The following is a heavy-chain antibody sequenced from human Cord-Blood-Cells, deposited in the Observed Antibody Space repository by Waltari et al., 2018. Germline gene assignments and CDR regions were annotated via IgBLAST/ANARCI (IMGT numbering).Heavy chain of an antibody. Sequence: QLQLQESGPGLVKPSETLSLTCTVSGGSISSSSYYWGWIRQPPGKGLGWIGGSYYSGSTSYTPALKGRVTNSVDTSKNQFSLKLSSGAAADTAVYYWARHGWLSDFQHWGQGTLVTVSS. V-gene: IGHV4-39*01. D-gene: IGHD6-19*01. CDR1: GGSISSSSYY. CDR2: SYYSGST. CDR3: ARHGWLSDFQH. J-gene: IGHJ1*01.